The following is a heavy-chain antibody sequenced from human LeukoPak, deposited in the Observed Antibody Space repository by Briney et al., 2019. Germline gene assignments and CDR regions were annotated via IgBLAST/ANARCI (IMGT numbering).Heavy chain of an antibody. CDR1: GFTFSSYW. D-gene: IGHD6-13*01. CDR2: IKQDGSEK. Sequence: GGSLRLSCAASGFTFSSYWMSWVRQAPGKGLEWVANIKQDGSEKYYVDSVKGRFTISRDNAKNSLYLQMNSLRAEDTAVYYRARDLLSSSWYVFDYWGQGTLVTVSS. V-gene: IGHV3-7*01. CDR3: ARDLLSSSWYVFDY. J-gene: IGHJ4*02.